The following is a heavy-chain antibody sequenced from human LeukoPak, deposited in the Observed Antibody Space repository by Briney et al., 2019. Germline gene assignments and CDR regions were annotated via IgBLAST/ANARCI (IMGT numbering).Heavy chain of an antibody. V-gene: IGHV4-34*01. D-gene: IGHD3-3*01. J-gene: IGHJ4*02. CDR2: INHSGST. CDR1: GGSFSGYY. CDR3: ARLRTYYDFWSGYRFRDY. Sequence: PSETLSLTCAVYGGSFSGYYWSWIRQPPGKGLEWIGEINHSGSTNYNPSLKSRVTISVDTSKHQFSLKLSSVTAADTAVYYCARLRTYYDFWSGYRFRDYWGQGTLVTVSS.